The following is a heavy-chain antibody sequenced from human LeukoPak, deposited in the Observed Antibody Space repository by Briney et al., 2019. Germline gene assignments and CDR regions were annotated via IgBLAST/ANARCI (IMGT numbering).Heavy chain of an antibody. Sequence: ASEKVSCKASGYTFTGYYMHWVRQAPGQGLEWMGGINPNSGGTNYAQRFQGRVTMTRDTSISTAYMELSRLRSDDTAVYYCAREEAYCSSTSCHLDYWGQGALVTVSS. V-gene: IGHV1-2*02. D-gene: IGHD2-2*01. CDR1: GYTFTGYY. J-gene: IGHJ4*02. CDR2: INPNSGGT. CDR3: AREEAYCSSTSCHLDY.